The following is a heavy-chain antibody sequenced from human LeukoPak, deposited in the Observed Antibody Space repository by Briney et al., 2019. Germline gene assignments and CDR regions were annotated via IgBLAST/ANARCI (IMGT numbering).Heavy chain of an antibody. Sequence: SETLSLTCLVSGFSISSDDCRGWIRQPPGKGLEWIGSISNRGSPYYNPSLRSRVTMSVDTPNNHFSLRLSSVTAADTAVYYCVRDGGFYYTASPNSWFDPWGQGTLVTVSS. D-gene: IGHD2-15*01. CDR1: GFSISSDDC. V-gene: IGHV4-38-2*02. CDR2: ISNRGSP. CDR3: VRDGGFYYTASPNSWFDP. J-gene: IGHJ5*02.